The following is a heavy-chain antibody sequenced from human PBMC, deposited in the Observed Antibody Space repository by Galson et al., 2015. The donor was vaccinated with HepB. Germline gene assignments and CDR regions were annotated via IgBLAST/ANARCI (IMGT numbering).Heavy chain of an antibody. D-gene: IGHD3-22*01. J-gene: IGHJ3*02. CDR1: GFTFSSYA. CDR3: AKGLYYYDSSGSSDAFDI. Sequence: LRLSCAASGFTFSSYAMSWVRQAPGKGLEWVSAISGSGGSTYYADSVKGRFTISRDNSKNTLCLQMNSLRAEDTAVYYCAKGLYYYDSSGSSDAFDIWGQGTMVTVSS. V-gene: IGHV3-23*01. CDR2: ISGSGGST.